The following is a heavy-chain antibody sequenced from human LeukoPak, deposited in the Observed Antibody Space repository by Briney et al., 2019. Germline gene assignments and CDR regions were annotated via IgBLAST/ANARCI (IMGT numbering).Heavy chain of an antibody. CDR3: ARAVDIAAAGYYFDY. J-gene: IGHJ4*02. CDR1: GGTFSSYA. V-gene: IGHV1-69*05. Sequence: ASVKVSCKASGGTFSSYAISWVRQAPGQGLEWMGGIIPIFGTANYAQKFQGRVTITTDESTSTAYMELSSLRSEDTAVYYCARAVDIAAAGYYFDYWGQGTLVTVSS. D-gene: IGHD6-13*01. CDR2: IIPIFGTA.